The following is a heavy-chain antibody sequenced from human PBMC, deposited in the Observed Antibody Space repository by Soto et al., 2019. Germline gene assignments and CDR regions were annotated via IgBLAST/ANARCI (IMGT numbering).Heavy chain of an antibody. CDR1: GLTFNTYA. V-gene: IGHV3-30*03. CDR2: ISNDGSNK. J-gene: IGHJ1*01. D-gene: IGHD2-2*01. CDR3: ASGRGYCSESSCSYFDYFQH. Sequence: QVQLVESGGGVGQPGTSLRLSCAASGLTFNTYAMNWIRLAPGKGLERVAVISNDGSNKYYADSVKGRFTISRDNSKNTVYLRMNSLRGEDTGVYYCASGRGYCSESSCSYFDYFQHWGQGALVIVSS.